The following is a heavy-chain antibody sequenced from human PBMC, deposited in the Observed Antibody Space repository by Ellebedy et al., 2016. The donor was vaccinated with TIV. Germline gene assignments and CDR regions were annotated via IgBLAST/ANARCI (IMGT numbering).Heavy chain of an antibody. J-gene: IGHJ6*02. CDR1: GFTFSTSA. D-gene: IGHD1-7*01. CDR2: ISWNSGKI. CDR3: AKDISGGIITGTTLADYYGMDV. Sequence: SLKISCAASGFTFSTSALNWVRQAPGKGLEWVSGISWNSGKIGYADSVKGRFTISRDNAKNSLYLQMNSLRVEDTALYYCAKDISGGIITGTTLADYYGMDVWGQGTTVTVSS. V-gene: IGHV3-9*01.